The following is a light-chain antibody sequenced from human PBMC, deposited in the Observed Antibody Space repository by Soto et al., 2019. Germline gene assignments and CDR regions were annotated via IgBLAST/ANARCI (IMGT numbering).Light chain of an antibody. J-gene: IGKJ1*01. CDR2: QAS. Sequence: DIQMTQSPSTLSASVGDRVSVTCRASHSISRQLAWYQQKPGKAPNLLIYQASNLETGVPSRFSGSGPGTEFTLTIGSLQPDVLATYYCLQYKSYGPFGQGPKVEVK. CDR1: HSISRQ. V-gene: IGKV1-5*03. CDR3: LQYKSYGP.